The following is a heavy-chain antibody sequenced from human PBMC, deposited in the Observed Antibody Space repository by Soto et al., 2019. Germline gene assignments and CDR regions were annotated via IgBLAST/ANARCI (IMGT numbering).Heavy chain of an antibody. CDR1: GDSIRSYY. CDR2: FYYSGST. Sequence: PSETLSLTCSVSGDSIRSYYWNWMRQTPGKGLEWIGYFYYSGSTNYNPSLYDRVTISADTHKHQFSLRLTSVTAADKAVYYCARADFWSGFYAFEHWGPGLLVTVSS. V-gene: IGHV4-59*01. CDR3: ARADFWSGFYAFEH. J-gene: IGHJ4*02. D-gene: IGHD3-3*01.